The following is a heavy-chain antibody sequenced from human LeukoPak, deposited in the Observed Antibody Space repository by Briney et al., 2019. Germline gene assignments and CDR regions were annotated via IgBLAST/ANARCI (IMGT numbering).Heavy chain of an antibody. CDR1: GFTFDDYG. CDR2: RNGGST. Sequence: GRSLRLSCAASGFTFDDYGMSWVRQAPGKGLEWVSGRNGGSTGYADSVKGRFTISRDNAKNSLYLQMNSLGAEDTALYYCARVISGGRLRSVYYYYMDVWGKGTTVTVSS. D-gene: IGHD1-20*01. V-gene: IGHV3-20*04. J-gene: IGHJ6*03. CDR3: ARVISGGRLRSVYYYYMDV.